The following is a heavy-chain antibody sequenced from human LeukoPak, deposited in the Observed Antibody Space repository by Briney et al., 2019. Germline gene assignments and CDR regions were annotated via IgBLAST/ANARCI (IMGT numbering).Heavy chain of an antibody. D-gene: IGHD6-19*01. V-gene: IGHV2-70*04. CDR3: ARISYSSGWYYFDY. CDR2: IEWDDDK. Sequence: SGPALVNPTQNLTLTCTFSGFSLSTSGMRVSWIRQPPGKALEWLARIEWDDDKFYRTSLKTMLTISKDTSKNQVVLTITNMDPVDTATYYCARISYSSGWYYFDYWGQGTLVTVSS. CDR1: GFSLSTSGMR. J-gene: IGHJ4*02.